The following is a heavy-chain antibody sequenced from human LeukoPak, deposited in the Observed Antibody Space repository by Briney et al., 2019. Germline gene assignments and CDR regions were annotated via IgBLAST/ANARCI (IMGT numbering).Heavy chain of an antibody. CDR1: GYTFTNYA. V-gene: IGHV1-3*01. CDR3: ARETPSPYGPYDC. D-gene: IGHD2-8*01. Sequence: ASVKVSCKASGYTFTNYAVHWVRQAPGQRLERMGWINAGNGNTKYSQKFQGRVTITRDTSASTAYMELSSLRSEDTAMYYCARETPSPYGPYDCWGQGTQVTVSS. CDR2: INAGNGNT. J-gene: IGHJ4*02.